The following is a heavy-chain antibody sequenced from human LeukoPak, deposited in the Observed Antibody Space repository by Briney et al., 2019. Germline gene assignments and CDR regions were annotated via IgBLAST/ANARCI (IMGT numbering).Heavy chain of an antibody. CDR1: GDSISTSTYY. Sequence: PSETLSLTCIVSGDSISTSTYYWGWVRQPPGKGLEWIGTIYYSGTTYYNPSLKSRVTISVDTSKNQFSLKLSSVTAADTAVYYCARQAGGSYLLPFDYWGQGTLVTVSS. CDR2: IYYSGTT. D-gene: IGHD1-26*01. CDR3: ARQAGGSYLLPFDY. V-gene: IGHV4-39*01. J-gene: IGHJ4*02.